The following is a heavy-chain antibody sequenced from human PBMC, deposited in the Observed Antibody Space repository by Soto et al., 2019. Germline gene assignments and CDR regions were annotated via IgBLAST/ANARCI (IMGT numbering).Heavy chain of an antibody. CDR3: ASTRGANWFEK. D-gene: IGHD4-17*01. CDR2: INSEGSST. Sequence: EVRLVESGGGVAHPGGSLRLSCAAAGFNFGSFWMHWVRQVPGKGLEWVAHINSEGSSTTYADSVKGRFTISRDKVKYTVSLQMNSLRAEDTAVYFCASTRGANWFEKWGQGTLVSVSS. J-gene: IGHJ5*02. V-gene: IGHV3-74*03. CDR1: GFNFGSFW.